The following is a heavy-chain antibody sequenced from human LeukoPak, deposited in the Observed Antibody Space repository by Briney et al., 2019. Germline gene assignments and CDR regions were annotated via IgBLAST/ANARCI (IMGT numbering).Heavy chain of an antibody. CDR1: GYTFTSYG. V-gene: IGHV1-2*02. Sequence: ASVKVSCKASGYTFTSYGISWVRQAPGQGLEWMGWINPNSGGTNYAQKFQGRVTMTRDTSISTAYMELSRLRSDDTAVYYCARDGVPVYYYDSSGYSNFDYWGQGTLVTVSS. D-gene: IGHD3-22*01. J-gene: IGHJ4*02. CDR3: ARDGVPVYYYDSSGYSNFDY. CDR2: INPNSGGT.